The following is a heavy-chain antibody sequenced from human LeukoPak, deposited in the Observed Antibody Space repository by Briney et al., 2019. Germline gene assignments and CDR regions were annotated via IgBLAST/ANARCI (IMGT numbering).Heavy chain of an antibody. CDR1: GGTFSSYA. Sequence: SVKVSCKASGGTFSSYAITRVRQAPGQGLGWMGGIIPIFGTANYAQKFQGRVTITTDESTSTAYMELSSLRSEDTAVYYCAREPTMTTVTTGPSSEYFQHWGQGTLVTVSS. CDR3: AREPTMTTVTTGPSSEYFQH. D-gene: IGHD4-11*01. J-gene: IGHJ1*01. V-gene: IGHV1-69*05. CDR2: IIPIFGTA.